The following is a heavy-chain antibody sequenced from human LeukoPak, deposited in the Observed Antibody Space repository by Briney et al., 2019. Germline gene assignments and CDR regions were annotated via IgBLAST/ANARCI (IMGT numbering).Heavy chain of an antibody. V-gene: IGHV1-69*05. D-gene: IGHD6-19*01. J-gene: IGHJ4*02. CDR3: ARDQGYSSGWSLGY. CDR1: GGTFSSYA. CDR2: IIPMFGTA. Sequence: SVKVSCKASGGTFSSYAISWVRQAPGQGLEWMGRIIPMFGTANYAQKFQGRVTITTDESTSTAYMELSSLRSEDTAVYYCARDQGYSSGWSLGYWGQGTLVTVSS.